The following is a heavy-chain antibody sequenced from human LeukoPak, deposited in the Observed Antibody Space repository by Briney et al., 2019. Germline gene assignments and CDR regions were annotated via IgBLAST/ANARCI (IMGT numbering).Heavy chain of an antibody. J-gene: IGHJ3*02. CDR2: IYSGGST. CDR1: GFTFSSYS. V-gene: IGHV3-66*01. D-gene: IGHD3-10*01. Sequence: GGSLRLSCAASGFTFSSYSMNWVRQAPGKGLEWVSVIYSGGSTYYADSVKGRFTISRDNSKNTLYLQMNSLRAEDTAVYYCARYYLDAFDIWGQGTMVTVSS. CDR3: ARYYLDAFDI.